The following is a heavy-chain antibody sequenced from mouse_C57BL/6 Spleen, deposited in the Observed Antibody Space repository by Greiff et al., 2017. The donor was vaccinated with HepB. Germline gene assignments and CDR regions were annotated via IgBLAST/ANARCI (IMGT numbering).Heavy chain of an antibody. Sequence: QVTLQESGPGILQPSQTLSLTCSFSGFSLSTFGMGVVWIRQPSGKGLEWLALIWWDDAKYYNPALKSRPTISKDTSKNHIFLKTANVDTADTATYYCARIHSTGTVDYWGQGTTLTVSS. D-gene: IGHD4-1*01. CDR3: ARIHSTGTVDY. CDR1: GFSLSTFGMG. CDR2: IWWDDAK. J-gene: IGHJ2*01. V-gene: IGHV8-8*01.